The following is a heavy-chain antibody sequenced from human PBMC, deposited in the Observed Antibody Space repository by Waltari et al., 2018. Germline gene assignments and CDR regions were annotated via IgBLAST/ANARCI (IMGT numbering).Heavy chain of an antibody. CDR2: IRGSGGST. CDR3: AKSPGIAVAGTERYYYYYYGMDV. Sequence: EVQLLESGGGLVQPGGSLRLSCAASGFTFSRYAMSWVRQAPGQGREWVPAIRGSGGSTYYADSVKGRFTISRDNSKNTLYLQMNSLRAEDTAVYYCAKSPGIAVAGTERYYYYYYGMDVWGQGTTVTVSS. CDR1: GFTFSRYA. D-gene: IGHD6-19*01. J-gene: IGHJ6*02. V-gene: IGHV3-23*01.